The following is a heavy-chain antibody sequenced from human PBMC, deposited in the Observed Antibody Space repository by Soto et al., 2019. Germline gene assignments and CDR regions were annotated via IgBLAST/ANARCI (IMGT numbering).Heavy chain of an antibody. Sequence: PSETLSLTCTVSGGSISSYYWSWIRQPPGKGLEWIGYIYYSGSTNYNPSLKSRVTISVDTSKNQFSLKLSSVTAADTAVYYCARRYGDCFYYWGQGTLVTVSS. CDR3: ARRYGDCFYY. D-gene: IGHD4-17*01. V-gene: IGHV4-59*08. CDR2: IYYSGST. CDR1: GGSISSYY. J-gene: IGHJ4*02.